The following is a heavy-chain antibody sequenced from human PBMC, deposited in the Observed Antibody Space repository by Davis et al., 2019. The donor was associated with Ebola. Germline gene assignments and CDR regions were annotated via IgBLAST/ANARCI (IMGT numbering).Heavy chain of an antibody. CDR3: ARGGVKLLDQ. Sequence: SETLSPTCTVSGGSISSYYWSWIRQPPGKGLEWIGYIHYSGSTNYNPSLKSRVTISVDTSKNQFSLKLSSVTAADTAVYYCARGGVKLLDQWGQGTLVTVSS. CDR1: GGSISSYY. D-gene: IGHD3-10*01. V-gene: IGHV4-59*01. CDR2: IHYSGST. J-gene: IGHJ4*02.